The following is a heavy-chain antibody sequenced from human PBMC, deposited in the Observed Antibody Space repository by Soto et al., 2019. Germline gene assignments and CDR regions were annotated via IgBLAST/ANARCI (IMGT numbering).Heavy chain of an antibody. CDR2: IYYSGST. CDR1: GGSISSSSYD. Sequence: QLQLQESGPGLVKPSETLSLTCTVYGGSISSSSYDWGWIRQPPGKGLDWIGSIYYSGSTYYNPSLKSRVTISVDTSKNQFSLKLSSVTAADTAVYYCARHLGLAYYYGSGSYPPAYYFDYWGQGTLVTVSS. CDR3: ARHLGLAYYYGSGSYPPAYYFDY. V-gene: IGHV4-39*01. J-gene: IGHJ4*02. D-gene: IGHD3-10*01.